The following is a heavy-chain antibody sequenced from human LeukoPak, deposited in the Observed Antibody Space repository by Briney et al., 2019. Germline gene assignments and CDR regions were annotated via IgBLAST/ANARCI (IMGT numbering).Heavy chain of an antibody. Sequence: SETLSFTCTVSGGSISSSSYYWGWIRQPPGKGLEWIGSIYYSGSTYYNPSLKSRVTISVDTSKNQFSLKLSSVTAADTAVYYCARGLGIAAAGDYWGQGTLVTVSS. CDR2: IYYSGST. V-gene: IGHV4-39*07. J-gene: IGHJ4*02. CDR1: GGSISSSSYY. D-gene: IGHD6-13*01. CDR3: ARGLGIAAAGDY.